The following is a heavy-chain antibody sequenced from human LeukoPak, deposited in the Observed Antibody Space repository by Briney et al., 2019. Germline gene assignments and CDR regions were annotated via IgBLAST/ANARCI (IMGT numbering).Heavy chain of an antibody. CDR1: GFTFSSYA. CDR2: ISGSGGST. CDR3: AKNRNQYFDY. D-gene: IGHD1-14*01. J-gene: IGHJ4*02. V-gene: IGHV3-23*01. Sequence: GGSLRLSCVASGFTFSSYAMSWVRQAPGKGLEWVSAISGSGGSTYYADSVKGRFTISRDNSKNTLYVQMNSLRAEDTAVYYCAKNRNQYFDYWGQGTLVTVSS.